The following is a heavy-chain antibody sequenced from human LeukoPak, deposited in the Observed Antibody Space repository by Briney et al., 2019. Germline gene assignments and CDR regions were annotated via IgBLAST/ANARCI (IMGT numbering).Heavy chain of an antibody. CDR1: GGPFSGYY. Sequence: PSETLSLTCAVYGGPFSGYYWSWIRQPPGKGLEWIGEINHSGSTNYNPSLKSRVTISVDTSKNQFSLKLSSVTAADTAVYYCARGYCSSTSCYPFWWGQGTLVTVSS. J-gene: IGHJ4*02. CDR3: ARGYCSSTSCYPFW. V-gene: IGHV4-34*01. CDR2: INHSGST. D-gene: IGHD2-2*01.